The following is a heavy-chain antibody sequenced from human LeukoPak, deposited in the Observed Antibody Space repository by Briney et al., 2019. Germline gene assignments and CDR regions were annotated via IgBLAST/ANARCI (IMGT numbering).Heavy chain of an antibody. CDR2: VYHSGST. CDR1: DYSISSGYY. CDR3: ARVPPRRDFDY. Sequence: SETLSLTCTVSDYSISSGYYWGWIRQPPGKGLEWIGSVYHSGSTYYNPSLKSRVTISVDTSKNQFSLKLNSVTAADTAVYYCARVPPRRDFDYWGQGTLVTVSS. D-gene: IGHD1-14*01. J-gene: IGHJ4*02. V-gene: IGHV4-38-2*02.